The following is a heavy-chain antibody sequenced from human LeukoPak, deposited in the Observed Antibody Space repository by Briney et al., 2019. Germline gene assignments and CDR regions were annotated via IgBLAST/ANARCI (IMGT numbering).Heavy chain of an antibody. D-gene: IGHD4-17*01. V-gene: IGHV4-59*01. CDR1: GDSISSYY. CDR2: VYYSGST. CDR3: ARHDYGDYVYFDY. Sequence: SETLSLTCTVSGDSISSYYWSWIRQPPGKGLEWIGYVYYSGSTNYNPSLKSRVTMSVDTSKDQFSLKLSSVTAADTAVYYCARHDYGDYVYFDYWGQGTLVTVSS. J-gene: IGHJ4*02.